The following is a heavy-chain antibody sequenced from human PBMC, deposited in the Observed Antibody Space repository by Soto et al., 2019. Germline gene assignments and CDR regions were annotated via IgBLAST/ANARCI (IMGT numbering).Heavy chain of an antibody. V-gene: IGHV3-23*01. CDR1: GFTFSTYA. Sequence: EVQLLESGGGLVQPEGSLRLYCAASGFTFSTYAMSWVRQAPGKGLEWVSGISGGGGTTYYEDSVKGRCTISRDNSKSTVYLQVNSLRAEDTAVYYCAKDPAGAGTISRYFQDWGQGTLVTVSS. CDR2: ISGGGGTT. J-gene: IGHJ1*01. CDR3: AKDPAGAGTISRYFQD. D-gene: IGHD6-13*01.